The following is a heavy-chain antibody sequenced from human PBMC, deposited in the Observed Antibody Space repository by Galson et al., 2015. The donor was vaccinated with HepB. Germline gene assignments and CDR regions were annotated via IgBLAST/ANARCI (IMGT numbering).Heavy chain of an antibody. J-gene: IGHJ4*02. D-gene: IGHD7-27*01. CDR3: ARDHRNWDYDY. CDR2: IKQDGGEK. Sequence: SLRLSCAASGFSFSTYWMTWVRQAPGKGLEWVANIKQDGGEKYYVDSVKGRFIISRDNAKNSLFLQMNSLRAEDTAVYYCARDHRNWDYDYWGQGTLVTVSS. V-gene: IGHV3-7*03. CDR1: GFSFSTYW.